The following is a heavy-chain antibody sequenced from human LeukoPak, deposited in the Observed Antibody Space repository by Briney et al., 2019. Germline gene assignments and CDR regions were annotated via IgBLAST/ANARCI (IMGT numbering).Heavy chain of an antibody. D-gene: IGHD5-24*01. Sequence: GGYLRLSCAASGFMFSSNWMSWVRLAPGKGLEWVANIKEDGTETYYVDSVKGRFTISRDNAKNSLYLQINSLRVEDTAVYYCAKEGRSLQTYWGQGTLVAVSS. CDR1: GFMFSSNW. J-gene: IGHJ4*02. V-gene: IGHV3-7*03. CDR3: AKEGRSLQTY. CDR2: IKEDGTET.